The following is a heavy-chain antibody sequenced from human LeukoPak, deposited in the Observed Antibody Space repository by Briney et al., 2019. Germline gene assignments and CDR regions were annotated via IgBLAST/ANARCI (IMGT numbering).Heavy chain of an antibody. D-gene: IGHD3-16*02. CDR3: ARAFRDVWGSYRPFDY. V-gene: IGHV4-31*02. CDR2: IYYSGST. Sequence: LRLSCAASGFTFSSYAMSWIRQRPGKGLEWIGHIYYSGSTYYNPSLKSRVTISVDTSKNQFSLKLSSVTAADTAVYYCARAFRDVWGSYRPFDYWGQGTLVTVSS. CDR1: GFTFSSYA. J-gene: IGHJ4*02.